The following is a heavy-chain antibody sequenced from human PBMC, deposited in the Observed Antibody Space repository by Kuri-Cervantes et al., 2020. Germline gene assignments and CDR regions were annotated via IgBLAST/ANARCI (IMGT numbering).Heavy chain of an antibody. CDR2: ISYDGSNK. CDR3: AKEGQLVRGGYYYYYYGMDV. Sequence: GGSLRLSCAASGFTFSSYDMHWVRQAPGKGLEWVAVISYDGSNKYYADSVKGRFTISRDNSKNTLYLQMNSLRAEDTAVYYCAKEGQLVRGGYYYYYYGMDVWGQGTTVTVSS. CDR1: GFTFSSYD. D-gene: IGHD6-6*01. J-gene: IGHJ6*02. V-gene: IGHV3-30*18.